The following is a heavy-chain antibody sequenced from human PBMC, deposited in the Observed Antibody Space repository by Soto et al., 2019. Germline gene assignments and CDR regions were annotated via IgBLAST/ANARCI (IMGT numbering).Heavy chain of an antibody. CDR1: GGSISSYY. CDR3: ARSAAIFGVVIDYYYYMDV. D-gene: IGHD3-3*01. CDR2: IYYSGST. V-gene: IGHV4-59*01. Sequence: SETLSLTCTVSGGSISSYYWSWIRQPPGKGLEWIGYIYYSGSTNYNPSLKSRVTISVDTSKNQFSLKLSSVTAADTAVYYCARSAAIFGVVIDYYYYMDVWGKGTTVTVSS. J-gene: IGHJ6*03.